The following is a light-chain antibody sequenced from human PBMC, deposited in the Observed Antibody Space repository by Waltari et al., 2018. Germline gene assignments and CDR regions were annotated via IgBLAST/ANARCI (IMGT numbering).Light chain of an antibody. CDR1: QRVASGS. J-gene: IGKJ2*01. CDR3: QPCDTSPFT. Sequence: IVLTQSPGTLSVSPGEGATLSCSVSQRVASGSLTWYQHKPGQAPRPLIYGACYRATGFPDRFSGRGFGTDFPLTISRLEPEIFAVYYCQPCDTSPFTFGQGTRLDI. CDR2: GAC. V-gene: IGKV3-20*01.